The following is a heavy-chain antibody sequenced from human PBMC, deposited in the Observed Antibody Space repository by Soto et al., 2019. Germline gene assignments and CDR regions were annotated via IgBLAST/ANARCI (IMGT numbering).Heavy chain of an antibody. CDR1: GFMFSTTD. Sequence: SLRLSCAASGFMFSTTDMSWVRQAPGKGLEWVTTIEGSGTITYYADSVRGRFTISRDNSKSTVYLQMDSLTADDTAVYYCVKNSGWFNSWGQGTPVTVSS. CDR2: IEGSGTIT. D-gene: IGHD3-10*01. V-gene: IGHV3-23*01. J-gene: IGHJ5*01. CDR3: VKNSGWFNS.